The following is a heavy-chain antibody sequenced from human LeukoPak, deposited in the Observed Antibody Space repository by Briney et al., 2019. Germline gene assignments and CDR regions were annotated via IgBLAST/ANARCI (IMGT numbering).Heavy chain of an antibody. CDR3: ARALPGIAAADLGY. J-gene: IGHJ4*02. CDR2: INPNSGGT. Sequence: EASVKVSCTASGYTFTGYYMHWVRQAPGQGLEWMGWINPNSGGTNYAQKFQGRVTMTRDTSISTAYMELSRLRSDDTAVYYCARALPGIAAADLGYWGQGTLVTVSS. CDR1: GYTFTGYY. D-gene: IGHD6-13*01. V-gene: IGHV1-2*02.